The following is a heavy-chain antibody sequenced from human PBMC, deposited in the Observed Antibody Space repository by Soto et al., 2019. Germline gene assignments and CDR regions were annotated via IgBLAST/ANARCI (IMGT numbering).Heavy chain of an antibody. V-gene: IGHV1-69*01. CDR3: ARVDAYDYGRY. Sequence: SVKVSCKASGGTFSRHAISWVRQAPGQWLEWMGGXIPIFXTANHETKSQXXVTITEDXXKSKHYMEMSSLRSEDTAVYYCARVDAYDYGRYWGQGTLVTVSS. CDR1: GGTFSRHA. CDR2: XIPIFXTA. J-gene: IGHJ4*02. D-gene: IGHD4-17*01.